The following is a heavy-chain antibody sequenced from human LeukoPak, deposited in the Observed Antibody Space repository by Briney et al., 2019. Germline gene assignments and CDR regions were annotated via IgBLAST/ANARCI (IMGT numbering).Heavy chain of an antibody. V-gene: IGHV4-4*02. CDR2: IYHSGST. D-gene: IGHD2-2*01. J-gene: IGHJ4*02. CDR1: GGSITSSNW. Sequence: SETLSLTCAVSGGSITSSNWWSWVRQPPGKGLEWIGEIYHSGSTTYNPSLKSRVTISVDKSKNQFSLKLSSVTAADTAVYYCARAGYCSSTSCYVIDYWGQGTLVTVSS. CDR3: ARAGYCSSTSCYVIDY.